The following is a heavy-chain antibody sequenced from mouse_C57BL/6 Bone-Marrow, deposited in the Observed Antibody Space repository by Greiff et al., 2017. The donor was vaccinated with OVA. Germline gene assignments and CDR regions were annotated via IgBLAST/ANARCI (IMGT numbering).Heavy chain of an antibody. V-gene: IGHV5-4*01. J-gene: IGHJ4*01. Sequence: EVKLMESGGGLVKPGGSLKLSCAASGFTFSSYAMSWVRQTPEKRLEWVATISDGGSYTYYPDNVKGRFTISRDNAKNNLYLQMSHLKSEDTAMYYGARDNYYGSSRGAMDYWGQGTSVTVSS. CDR1: GFTFSSYA. CDR2: ISDGGSYT. CDR3: ARDNYYGSSRGAMDY. D-gene: IGHD1-1*01.